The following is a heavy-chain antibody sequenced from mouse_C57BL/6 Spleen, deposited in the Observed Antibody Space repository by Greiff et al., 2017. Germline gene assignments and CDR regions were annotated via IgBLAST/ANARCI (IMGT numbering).Heavy chain of an antibody. V-gene: IGHV2-5*01. CDR3: AKNNGSSYYYAMDD. Sequence: VKLMESGPGLVQPSQSLSITCTVSGFSLTSYGVHWVRQSPGKGLEWLGVIWRGGSTDYNAASMSRLSITKDNSKSQVFFKMNSLQAEDTAIYYCAKNNGSSYYYAMDDWGQGTSVTVSS. J-gene: IGHJ4*01. D-gene: IGHD1-1*01. CDR2: IWRGGST. CDR1: GFSLTSYG.